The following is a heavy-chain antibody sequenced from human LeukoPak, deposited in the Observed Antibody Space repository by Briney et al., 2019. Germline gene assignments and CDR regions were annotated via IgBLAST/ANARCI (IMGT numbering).Heavy chain of an antibody. Sequence: GGSLRLSCAASGFTVSSNYMSWVRQAPGKGLEWVSVIYSGGSTNYADYVRGRFTISRDNSKNTLYLQMNSLRDEDTAVYYCARGRYEISAAMDVWGQGTTVTVSS. J-gene: IGHJ6*02. CDR1: GFTVSSNY. V-gene: IGHV3-53*01. D-gene: IGHD5-12*01. CDR2: IYSGGST. CDR3: ARGRYEISAAMDV.